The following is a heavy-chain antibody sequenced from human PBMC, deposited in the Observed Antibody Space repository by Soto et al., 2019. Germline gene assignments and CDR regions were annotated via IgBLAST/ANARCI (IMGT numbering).Heavy chain of an antibody. Sequence: QVQLQESGPGLLKPSETLSLTCTVSGGSISSHYWSWIRQPPGKRLEWIGYVHNSGSTNYNPSLLSRVTTAVDTSKNPFARRLSSVTAADTAVYYCARKVYEFDNGDNNWFASWCQGILVTVSS. V-gene: IGHV4-4*08. J-gene: IGHJ5*01. CDR2: VHNSGST. CDR3: ARKVYEFDNGDNNWFAS. CDR1: GGSISSHY. D-gene: IGHD2-21*02.